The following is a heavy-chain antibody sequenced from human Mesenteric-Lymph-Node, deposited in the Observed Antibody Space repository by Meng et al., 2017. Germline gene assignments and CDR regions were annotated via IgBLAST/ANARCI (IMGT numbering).Heavy chain of an antibody. Sequence: SETLSLTCAVYGGSFSGYYWSWIRQPPGKGLEWIGEINHSGSTNYNPSLKSRVTISVDTSKNQFFLMLSSVTAADTAVYYCARDYYASGSYIVGMDVWGQGTTVTVSS. D-gene: IGHD3-10*01. CDR3: ARDYYASGSYIVGMDV. J-gene: IGHJ6*02. CDR1: GGSFSGYY. CDR2: INHSGST. V-gene: IGHV4-34*01.